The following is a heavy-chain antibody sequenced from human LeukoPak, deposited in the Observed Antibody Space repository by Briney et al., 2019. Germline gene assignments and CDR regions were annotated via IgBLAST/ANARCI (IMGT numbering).Heavy chain of an antibody. CDR1: GYTFTSYD. J-gene: IGHJ4*02. CDR2: MNPNSGNT. CDR3: ARDKWELLQLDF. V-gene: IGHV1-8*01. Sequence: ASVKVSCKASGYTFTSYDINWVRQATGQGLEWMGWMNPNSGNTGYAQKFQGRVTMTRNTSISTAYMELSSLRSEDTAVYYCARDKWELLQLDFWAQGTLVTVSS. D-gene: IGHD1-26*01.